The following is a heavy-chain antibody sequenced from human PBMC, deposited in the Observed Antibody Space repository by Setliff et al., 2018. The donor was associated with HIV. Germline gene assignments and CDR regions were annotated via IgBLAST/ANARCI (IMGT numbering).Heavy chain of an antibody. CDR3: ARETIRSGHPSEAGFDF. CDR1: AYSVRNGYY. Sequence: AESLSLTCTVSAYSVRNGYYWGWIRQSPGKGLEWIGTLYYDGNTYYNPSLKSRVTMSVDTSKKQFTLNLNSVTAADTAVYYCARETIRSGHPSEAGFDFWGQGALVTVSS. V-gene: IGHV4-38-2*02. CDR2: LYYDGNT. D-gene: IGHD6-19*01. J-gene: IGHJ4*02.